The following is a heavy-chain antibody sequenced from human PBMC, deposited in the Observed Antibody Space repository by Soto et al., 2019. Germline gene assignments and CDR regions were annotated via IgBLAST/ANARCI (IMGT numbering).Heavy chain of an antibody. J-gene: IGHJ4*01. CDR3: ARRFCSHSYCSYFDY. CDR2: ISHVGNA. Sequence: SETLSLTFTVSGDSISSGRYFWTWIRQHPGKGLEWLGYISHVGNAFYNPSLNTRVTMSVATSENQFSLMLTSVTAAHTAVYYCARRFCSHSYCSYFDYWGRVTLV. CDR1: GDSISSGRYF. V-gene: IGHV4-31*03. D-gene: IGHD2-15*01.